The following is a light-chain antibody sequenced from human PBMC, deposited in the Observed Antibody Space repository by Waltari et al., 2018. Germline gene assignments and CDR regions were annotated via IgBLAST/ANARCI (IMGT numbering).Light chain of an antibody. V-gene: IGLV1-40*01. Sequence: QSVLTQPPSMSGAPGQKVTIPCTGGSSNFGAGYDVHWYQQFPGTAPKLLIFGTPNRPAGVPGRFSGSRSGTSASLAIAGLQSEDEAVYYCQSFDSSLSASVFGGGTKLTVL. J-gene: IGLJ3*02. CDR2: GTP. CDR3: QSFDSSLSASV. CDR1: SSNFGAGYD.